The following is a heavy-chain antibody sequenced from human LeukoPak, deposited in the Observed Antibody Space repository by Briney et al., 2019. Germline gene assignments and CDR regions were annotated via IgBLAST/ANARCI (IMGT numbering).Heavy chain of an antibody. CDR3: AKEYYYDSSGYYYTHFDY. D-gene: IGHD3-22*01. V-gene: IGHV3-30*02. CDR2: IRYDGSDK. Sequence: PGGSLRLSCVASGFTFRSYGMHWVRQDPGKGPEWVAFIRYDGSDKFYADSVKGRFTISRDNSKNTLYLQMNSLRAEDTAVYYCAKEYYYDSSGYYYTHFDYWGQGTLVTVSS. CDR1: GFTFRSYG. J-gene: IGHJ4*02.